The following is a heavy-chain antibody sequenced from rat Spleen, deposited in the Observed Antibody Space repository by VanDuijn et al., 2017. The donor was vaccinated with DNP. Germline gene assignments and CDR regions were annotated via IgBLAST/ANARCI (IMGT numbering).Heavy chain of an antibody. CDR2: ISYSGRT. CDR1: GYSITSNF. D-gene: IGHD1-7*01. J-gene: IGHJ2*01. CDR3: ARWTRYFDY. V-gene: IGHV3-1*01. Sequence: EVQLQESGSGLVKPSQSLSLTCSVTGYSITSNFWGWIRKFPGNKMEYVGHISYSGRTDDNPSLKSRISITRDTSRNHFFLHLISVTTQDTATYYCARWTRYFDYWGHGVMVTVSS.